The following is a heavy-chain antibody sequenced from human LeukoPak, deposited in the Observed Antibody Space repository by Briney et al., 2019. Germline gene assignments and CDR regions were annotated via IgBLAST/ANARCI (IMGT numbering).Heavy chain of an antibody. CDR2: ISTYNCNT. V-gene: IGHV1-18*01. D-gene: IGHD2-15*01. CDR3: ARGNVVVVAATGRTTYYYMDV. CDR1: VYTFTRYG. J-gene: IGHJ6*03. Sequence: ASVKVSCKASVYTFTRYGISWVRQAPGQGLEWMGWISTYNCNTNYSQKLQGKVTMTTDTSTSTAYMELRSLRSDDTAVYYCARGNVVVVAATGRTTYYYMDVWGKGTTVTVSS.